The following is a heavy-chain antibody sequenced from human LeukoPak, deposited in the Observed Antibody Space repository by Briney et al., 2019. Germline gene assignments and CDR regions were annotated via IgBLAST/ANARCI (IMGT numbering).Heavy chain of an antibody. V-gene: IGHV1-46*01. CDR3: ARDRPEDNDAFDI. CDR2: INPSGGST. CDR1: GYTFTSYG. D-gene: IGHD2-15*01. Sequence: ASVKVSCKASGYTFTSYGISWVRQAPGQGLEWMGIINPSGGSTSYAQKFQGRVTTTRDTSTSTVYMELRSLRSDDTAVYYCARDRPEDNDAFDIWGQGTMVTVSS. J-gene: IGHJ3*02.